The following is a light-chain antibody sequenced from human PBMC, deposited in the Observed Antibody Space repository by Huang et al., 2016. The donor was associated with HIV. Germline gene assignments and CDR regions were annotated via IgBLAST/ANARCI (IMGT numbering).Light chain of an antibody. Sequence: DFQMTQSPFSVSAFVGDRVTITCRASQGISSWLGWYQQRPGTAPKVLIYGGSTLQSGVPSRFSGSGSGTEFTLTISSLQTEDSGTYYCQQANTSLVAYGPGTKVEIK. CDR1: QGISSW. V-gene: IGKV1D-12*01. CDR2: GGS. CDR3: QQANTSLVA. J-gene: IGKJ3*01.